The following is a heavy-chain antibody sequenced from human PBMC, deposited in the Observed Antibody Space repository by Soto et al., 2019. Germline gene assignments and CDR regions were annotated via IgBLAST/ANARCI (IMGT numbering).Heavy chain of an antibody. CDR2: IIPIFRTP. V-gene: IGHV1-69*12. J-gene: IGHJ6*02. CDR3: ATDRDRPQLGGNYYYILDV. CDR1: GGTFSNSA. Sequence: QVQLEQSGAEVKKPGSSVKVSCKASGGTFSNSAISWVRQAPGQGLEWMGGIIPIFRTPDYAQKFQGRVTCNADASXXXAXXEVSGLRSDDTAVYYCATDRDRPQLGGNYYYILDVWGQGRTVTVSS. D-gene: IGHD3-3*02.